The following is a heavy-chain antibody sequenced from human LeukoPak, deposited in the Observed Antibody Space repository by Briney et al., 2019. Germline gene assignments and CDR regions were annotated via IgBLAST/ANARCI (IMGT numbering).Heavy chain of an antibody. D-gene: IGHD1-1*01. CDR2: IWYDGRNK. V-gene: IGHV3-33*01. CDR1: GFTFSNHG. Sequence: PGGSLRLSCAASGFTFSNHGMHWVRQAPGKGLEWVALIWYDGRNKEYAESVKGRFTISRDNSKNTLYLQMNSLRDEDTAVYYCARDQGTSTTAPKRQGRFDPWGQGTLVTVSS. CDR3: ARDQGTSTTAPKRQGRFDP. J-gene: IGHJ5*02.